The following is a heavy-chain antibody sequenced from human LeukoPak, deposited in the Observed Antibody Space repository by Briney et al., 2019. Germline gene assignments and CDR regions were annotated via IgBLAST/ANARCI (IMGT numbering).Heavy chain of an antibody. CDR2: VYYGRTT. V-gene: IGHV4-39*01. Sequence: SETLSLTCTVSAGSFISSSHHWGWIRQSPGKGLEWIGSVYYGRTTYYNPSLDGRVTVSLDTSANQFSLQLNSVTAADTAVYYCVRHDGRGGATMGAFDSWGQGSLVTVSA. CDR3: VRHDGRGGATMGAFDS. J-gene: IGHJ5*01. D-gene: IGHD5-12*01. CDR1: AGSFISSSHH.